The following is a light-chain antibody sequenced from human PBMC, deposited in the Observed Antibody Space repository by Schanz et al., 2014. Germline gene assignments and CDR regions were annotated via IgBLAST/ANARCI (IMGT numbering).Light chain of an antibody. CDR1: ESISSSY. CDR2: GAS. V-gene: IGKV3-20*01. J-gene: IGKJ2*01. Sequence: EIVMTQSPGTLSVSPGERATLSCRASESISSSYLAWYQQKPGQAPSLLIYGASTRATGIPARFSGSGSGTDFTLTISRLEPEDFAVYYCQQYGSSPMYTFGQGTKLEIK. CDR3: QQYGSSPMYT.